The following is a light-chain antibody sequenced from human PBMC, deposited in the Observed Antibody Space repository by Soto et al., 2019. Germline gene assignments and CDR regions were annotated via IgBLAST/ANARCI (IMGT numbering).Light chain of an antibody. Sequence: SYELAQPPSVSVAPGKTATISCGGKYIGTNSVHWYQQKPGQAPILVISYDKDRPSGIPERFSGSNSGNTATLTISRVEAGDEADYYCQVWPNDGDLYVVFGGGTKLTVL. CDR3: QVWPNDGDLYVV. CDR1: YIGTNS. J-gene: IGLJ2*01. V-gene: IGLV3-21*04. CDR2: YDK.